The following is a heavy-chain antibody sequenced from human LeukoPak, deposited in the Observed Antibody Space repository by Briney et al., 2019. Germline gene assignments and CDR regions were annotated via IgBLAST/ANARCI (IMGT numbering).Heavy chain of an antibody. CDR3: ASQPTTEIGIDY. Sequence: SETLSLTCTVSAGSISSRVYYWGWIRQPPGKGLEWIGSTNYGGTTYYNPSLKSRVTMSVDMSKNQFSLNLSFVTAADTAVYYCASQPTTEIGIDYWGQGTLVTVSS. CDR2: TNYGGTT. CDR1: AGSISSRVYY. J-gene: IGHJ4*02. V-gene: IGHV4-39*01. D-gene: IGHD4-11*01.